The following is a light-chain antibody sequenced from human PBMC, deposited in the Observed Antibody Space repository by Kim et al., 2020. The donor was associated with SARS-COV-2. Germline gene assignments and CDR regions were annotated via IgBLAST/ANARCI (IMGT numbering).Light chain of an antibody. CDR2: RAS. J-gene: IGKJ2*01. Sequence: PGERATLSCKTSQNVNTNLAWYQQKPGQAPRLLMYRASTRATGTPARFSASGSGTEFTLTIRSLQSEDIAIYYCQQYHNWPPRFTFGQGTKL. CDR3: QQYHNWPPRFT. CDR1: QNVNTN. V-gene: IGKV3-15*01.